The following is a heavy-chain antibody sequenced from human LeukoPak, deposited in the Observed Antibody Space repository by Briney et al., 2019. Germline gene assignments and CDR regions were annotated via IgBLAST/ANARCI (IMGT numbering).Heavy chain of an antibody. CDR1: GFSLTTSGVG. V-gene: IGHV2-5*01. J-gene: IGHJ5*02. Sequence: SGPTLVKPTQTLTLTCTFSGFSLTTSGVGVGWIRQPPGKALEWLAVINWNDDKRYSPSLKSRLTITKDTPRNQVVLTMTNMDPVDTATYYCAHSRRPVAIRWFDPRGQGTLVTVSS. CDR3: AHSRRPVAIRWFDP. D-gene: IGHD2-2*01. CDR2: INWNDDK.